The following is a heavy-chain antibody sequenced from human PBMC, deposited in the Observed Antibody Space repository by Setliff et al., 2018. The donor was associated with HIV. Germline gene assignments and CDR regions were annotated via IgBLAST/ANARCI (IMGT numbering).Heavy chain of an antibody. Sequence: SETLSLTCAVYGGSFSAYYWSWIRQPPRKGLEWIGEINHSGSTYSDSTNYNPSLKSRVTISLDTSKNQFSLKLRSVTAADAAVYYCASRYSSLGHFQHWGQGTLVTVSS. J-gene: IGHJ1*01. CDR2: INHSGST. D-gene: IGHD6-13*01. V-gene: IGHV4-34*01. CDR1: GGSFSAYY. CDR3: ASRYSSLGHFQH.